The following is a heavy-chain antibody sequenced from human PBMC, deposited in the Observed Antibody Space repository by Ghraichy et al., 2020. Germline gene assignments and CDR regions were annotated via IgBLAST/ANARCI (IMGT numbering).Heavy chain of an antibody. V-gene: IGHV3-23*01. J-gene: IGHJ3*02. CDR2: ISGSGGST. Sequence: GESLNISCAASGFTFSTYAMSWVRQAPGKGLEWVSTISGSGGSTYYADSVKGRFTISRDNSKNTLYLQMNSLRAEDTAVYYCAKDRRAYCSSTSCYENAFDIWGQGTMVTVSS. CDR3: AKDRRAYCSSTSCYENAFDI. D-gene: IGHD2-2*01. CDR1: GFTFSTYA.